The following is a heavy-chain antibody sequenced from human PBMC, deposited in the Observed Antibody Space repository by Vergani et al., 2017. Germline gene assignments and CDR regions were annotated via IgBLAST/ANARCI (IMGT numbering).Heavy chain of an antibody. D-gene: IGHD1-26*01. CDR2: ISWNSGAV. CDR1: GITFWKFG. J-gene: IGHJ3*01. Sequence: EVQLLESGGGLVQPGGSLRLSCAASGITFWKFGMHWVRQGPGKGLEWVSGISWNSGAVDYADSVRGRFTISSDNAKNPQYLDMSGLRAEDTAVYYCVGDVRVSRTWGQGTLVAVSS. CDR3: VGDVRVSRT. V-gene: IGHV3-9*01.